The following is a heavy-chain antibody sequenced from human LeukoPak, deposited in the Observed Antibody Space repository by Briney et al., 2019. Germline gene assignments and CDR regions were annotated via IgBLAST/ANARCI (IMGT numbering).Heavy chain of an antibody. CDR3: ARIHSGSYYMGFDY. J-gene: IGHJ4*02. Sequence: GGSLRLSCEASGFTFSTYWMTWVRQAPGKGLEWVANIKEDGSEKSYVDSVKGRFTISKDNAKNSLYLHMNSQRAEDTAVYYCARIHSGSYYMGFDYWGQGALVTVSS. D-gene: IGHD1-26*01. CDR2: IKEDGSEK. CDR1: GFTFSTYW. V-gene: IGHV3-7*01.